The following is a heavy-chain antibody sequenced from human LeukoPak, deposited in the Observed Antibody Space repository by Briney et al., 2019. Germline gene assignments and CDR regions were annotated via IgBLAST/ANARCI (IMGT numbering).Heavy chain of an antibody. CDR2: MYSRGDT. V-gene: IGHV3-53*01. D-gene: IGHD6-13*01. J-gene: IGHJ5*02. Sequence: PGGSLRLSCAASGFTVSDNYMSWARQGPGKGLEWVSVMYSRGDTYYANSVKGRFTFSRDISKNTLYLQMNGLRVADTAMYYCARDAPQVPAAGVLASWGRGTLVIVSS. CDR1: GFTVSDNY. CDR3: ARDAPQVPAAGVLAS.